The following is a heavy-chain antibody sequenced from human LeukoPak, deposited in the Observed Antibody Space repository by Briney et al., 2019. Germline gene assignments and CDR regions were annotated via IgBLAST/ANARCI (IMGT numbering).Heavy chain of an antibody. CDR3: ARVWSFMSIRSMDV. V-gene: IGHV3-23*01. D-gene: IGHD3-10*02. CDR1: GFTFSSYG. Sequence: GGSLRLSCAASGFTFSSYGMSWVRQAPGKGLEWVSAISGSGGSTYYADSVKGRFTISRDNAKKSLYLQMNSLRAEDTAVYYCARVWSFMSIRSMDVWGKGTTVTVSS. CDR2: ISGSGGST. J-gene: IGHJ6*03.